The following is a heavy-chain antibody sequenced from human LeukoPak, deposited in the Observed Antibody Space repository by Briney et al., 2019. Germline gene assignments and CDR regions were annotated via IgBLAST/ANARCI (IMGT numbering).Heavy chain of an antibody. CDR3: ARDPGARSNYFGFDC. CDR2: INAGNGNT. J-gene: IGHJ4*02. D-gene: IGHD4-11*01. Sequence: ASVKVSCKASGYTFTSYAMHWVRQAPGQRLEWMGWINAGNGNTKYSQKFQGRVTITRDTSASTAYMELRSLRSDDTAVYYCARDPGARSNYFGFDCWGQGTLVTVSS. V-gene: IGHV1-3*01. CDR1: GYTFTSYA.